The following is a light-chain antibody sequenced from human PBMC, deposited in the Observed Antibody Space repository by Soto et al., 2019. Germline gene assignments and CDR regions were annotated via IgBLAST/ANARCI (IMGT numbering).Light chain of an antibody. CDR1: QSINSY. V-gene: IGKV1-39*01. CDR2: AAS. Sequence: IPMTQSPSTLPASVGDRVTITCRASQSINSYLNWYQQKPGKAPKLLIYAASSLHSGVPSRFSGSRSGTDFTLTISSLQPEDFATYYCQQTSITPLTFGGGTKV. CDR3: QQTSITPLT. J-gene: IGKJ4*01.